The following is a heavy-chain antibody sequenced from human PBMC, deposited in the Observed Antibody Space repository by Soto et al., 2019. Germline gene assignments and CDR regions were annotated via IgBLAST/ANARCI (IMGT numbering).Heavy chain of an antibody. Sequence: ASVKVSCKAPRDTFTSYYINWVRQAPGQGLEWMGVINPHGGSTAYAQKFKGRVTLTRDTSASTVYMEVSSLTSEDTAMYYCARSSGANFGIIIEGTNWFDPWGQGTLVTVYS. CDR1: RDTFTSYY. J-gene: IGHJ5*02. V-gene: IGHV1-46*01. CDR3: ARSSGANFGIIIEGTNWFDP. D-gene: IGHD1-26*01. CDR2: INPHGGST.